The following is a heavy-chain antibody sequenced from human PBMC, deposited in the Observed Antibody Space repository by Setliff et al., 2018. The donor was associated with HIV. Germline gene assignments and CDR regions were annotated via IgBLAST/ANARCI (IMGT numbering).Heavy chain of an antibody. V-gene: IGHV3-11*04. CDR1: EFAFSDYY. CDR3: ARRIWSGYSFDY. Sequence: PGGSLRLSCVASEFAFSDYYMSWIRQAPGKGLEWISYISSIGGIIYYADSVKGRFTISRDNAKNSLYLQMNSLRVEDTAVYYCARRIWSGYSFDYWGQGTLVTVSS. J-gene: IGHJ4*02. CDR2: ISSIGGII. D-gene: IGHD3-3*01.